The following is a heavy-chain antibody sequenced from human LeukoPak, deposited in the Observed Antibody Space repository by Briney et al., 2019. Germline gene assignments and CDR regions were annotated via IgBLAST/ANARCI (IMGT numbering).Heavy chain of an antibody. CDR3: ARAYGPAY. D-gene: IGHD4-17*01. Sequence: SETLSPTCTVSGYSISSGYYWGWIRPPPGKGLEWIGSIYHSGSTYYNPSLKSRVTISVDTSKNQFSLKLSSVTAADTAVYYCARAYGPAYWGQGTLVTVSS. J-gene: IGHJ4*02. CDR1: GYSISSGYY. V-gene: IGHV4-38-2*02. CDR2: IYHSGST.